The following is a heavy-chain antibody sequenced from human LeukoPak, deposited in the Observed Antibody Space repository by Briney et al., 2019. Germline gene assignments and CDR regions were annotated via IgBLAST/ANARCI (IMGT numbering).Heavy chain of an antibody. J-gene: IGHJ4*02. CDR1: GFTFSSYE. Sequence: GGSLRLSCAASGFTFSSYEMNWVRQAPGKGLEWVSYISGSGTTIYYADSVKGRFTNSRDNAYNSLYLQMNSLRAEDTALYYCARAPITSPFYFDYWGQGTLVTVSS. CDR3: ARAPITSPFYFDY. D-gene: IGHD2-2*01. CDR2: ISGSGTTI. V-gene: IGHV3-48*03.